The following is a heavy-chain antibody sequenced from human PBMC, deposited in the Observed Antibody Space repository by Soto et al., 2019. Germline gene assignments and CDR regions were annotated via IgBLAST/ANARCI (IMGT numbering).Heavy chain of an antibody. J-gene: IGHJ3*02. CDR1: GFTFSSYG. D-gene: IGHD3-10*01. CDR2: IWYDGSNK. CDR3: AREGGAMVRGVITPFGAFDI. Sequence: GGSLRLSCAASGFTFSSYGMHWVRQAPGKGLEWVAVIWYDGSNKYYADSVKGRFTISRDNSKNTLYLQMNSLRAEDTAVYYCAREGGAMVRGVITPFGAFDIWGQGTMVTVSS. V-gene: IGHV3-33*01.